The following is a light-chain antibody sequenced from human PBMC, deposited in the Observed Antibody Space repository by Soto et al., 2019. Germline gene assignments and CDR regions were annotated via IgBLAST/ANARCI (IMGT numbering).Light chain of an antibody. J-gene: IGKJ1*01. CDR1: QSVSSSY. CDR2: GAS. V-gene: IGKV3-20*01. Sequence: EIVLTQCPGTLSLSPGESTTLSCRASQSVSSSYLAWYQQKPGQAPRLLIYGASNRATGIPDRFSGSGAGTDFTLTISRLEPEDFAVYYCQQYGSSPLTFGQGTKVDIK. CDR3: QQYGSSPLT.